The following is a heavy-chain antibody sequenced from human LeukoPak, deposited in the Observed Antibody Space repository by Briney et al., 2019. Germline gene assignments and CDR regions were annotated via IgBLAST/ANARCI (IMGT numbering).Heavy chain of an antibody. CDR3: AKGGYSNGRYYYYYMDV. V-gene: IGHV3-30*18. CDR1: GFTFSSYG. CDR2: ISYDGSNK. J-gene: IGHJ6*03. Sequence: GGSLRLSCAASGFTFSSYGMHWVRQAPGKGLEWVAVISYDGSNKYCADSVKGRFTISRDNSKNTLYLQMNSLRAEDTAVYYCAKGGYSNGRYYYYYMDVWGEGTTVTVSS. D-gene: IGHD5-18*01.